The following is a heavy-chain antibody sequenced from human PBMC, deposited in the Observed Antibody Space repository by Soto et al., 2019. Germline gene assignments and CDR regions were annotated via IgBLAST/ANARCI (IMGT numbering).Heavy chain of an antibody. CDR1: GFTFSSYS. CDR3: ARDSASYSSSSGSYWYFDL. CDR2: ISSGSATI. V-gene: IGHV3-48*02. Sequence: EVQLVESGGGLVPPGGSLRLSCAASGFTFSSYSMNWVRQAPGKGLGWVSYISSGSATIYYAHSVKGRFTISRDNAKNSLYLQLNSLRDEDTAVYYCARDSASYSSSSGSYWYFDLWGRGTLVTVSS. D-gene: IGHD6-6*01. J-gene: IGHJ2*01.